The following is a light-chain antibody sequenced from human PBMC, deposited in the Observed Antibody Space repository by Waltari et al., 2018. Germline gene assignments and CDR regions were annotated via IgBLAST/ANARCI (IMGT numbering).Light chain of an antibody. Sequence: QSALTQPASVSGSPGQSLTISCTGTSSDVGGYDYASWYQQHPGKAPKLLISEVRNRPSGVSNRFSGSKSGNTASLTISGLQAEDEADYYCSSYTSSSTLVVFGTGTKVTVL. CDR3: SSYTSSSTLVV. V-gene: IGLV2-14*01. J-gene: IGLJ1*01. CDR1: SSDVGGYDY. CDR2: EVR.